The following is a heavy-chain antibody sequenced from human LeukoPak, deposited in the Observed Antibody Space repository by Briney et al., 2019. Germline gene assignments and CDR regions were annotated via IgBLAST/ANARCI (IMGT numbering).Heavy chain of an antibody. J-gene: IGHJ3*02. CDR3: ARDFKVDDSSGYYAFDI. V-gene: IGHV4-39*07. CDR2: IYYTGST. Sequence: SETLSLTCTVSGGSISSSSYYWSWIRQPPGKGLEWIGSIYYTGSTDYNPSLRSRVTISVDTSKNQFSLKLSSVTAADTAVYYCARDFKVDDSSGYYAFDIWGQGTMVTVSS. D-gene: IGHD3-22*01. CDR1: GGSISSSSYY.